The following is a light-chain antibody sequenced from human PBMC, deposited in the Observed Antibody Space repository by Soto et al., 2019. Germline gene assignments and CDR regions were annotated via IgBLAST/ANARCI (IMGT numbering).Light chain of an antibody. CDR2: GAS. CDR1: QSVSSNF. J-gene: IGKJ5*01. Sequence: EIVLTQSPGTLSLSPGERATLSCRASQSVSSNFLAWYQEKPGQPPRLLIYGASSRATGIPDRFSGSGSGTDFTLTISRLEPEDFAVFYCQHYDSLPITFGQGTRLEI. CDR3: QHYDSLPIT. V-gene: IGKV3-20*01.